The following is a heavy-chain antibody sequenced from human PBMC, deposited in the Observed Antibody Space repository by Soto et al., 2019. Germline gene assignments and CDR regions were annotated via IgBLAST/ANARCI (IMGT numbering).Heavy chain of an antibody. J-gene: IGHJ6*03. CDR3: ARGDHGIAAPPFPAYYYHMDV. V-gene: IGHV1-18*01. CDR2: ISAYNGNT. D-gene: IGHD6-13*01. Sequence: QVQLVQSGAEVKKPGASVKVSCKASGYNFNSYGISWVRQAPGQGLEWMGWISAYNGNTNYAQKLQGRVTMTTDTSTSTAYMDLRSLRSDDTAVYYCARGDHGIAAPPFPAYYYHMDVWGKGTTVTVSS. CDR1: GYNFNSYG.